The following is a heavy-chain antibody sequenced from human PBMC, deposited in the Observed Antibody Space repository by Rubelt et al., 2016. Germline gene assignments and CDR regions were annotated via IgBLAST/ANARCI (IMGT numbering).Heavy chain of an antibody. J-gene: IGHJ4*02. CDR3: ARDHFPSGRYSPTNFDY. V-gene: IGHV1-18*01. CDR2: ISAYNGNT. D-gene: IGHD3-10*01. Sequence: QVQLVQSGTEVKKPGASVKVSCKASGYTFTSYVITWVRQAPGHGLEWMGWISAYNGNTNYAQKLQGRVTMTTDTSTSTGDRELRGRRSDDTAVYYWARDHFPSGRYSPTNFDYWGQGTLVTVSS. CDR1: GYTFTSYV.